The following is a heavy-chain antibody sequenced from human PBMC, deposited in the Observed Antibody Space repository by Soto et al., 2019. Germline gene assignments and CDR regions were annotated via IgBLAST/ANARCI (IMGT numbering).Heavy chain of an antibody. D-gene: IGHD1-26*01. Sequence: PGESLKISCQASGYTFSNHWINWVRQVPGKCLAWMGIIFPRDSDTRYRPSLQAQVIISVDKCTNTAYLQWPRLTASDTAIYYCAKSIEGGPMDVWGQGTTVTFAS. J-gene: IGHJ6*02. V-gene: IGHV5-51*01. CDR2: IFPRDSDT. CDR3: AKSIEGGPMDV. CDR1: GYTFSNHW.